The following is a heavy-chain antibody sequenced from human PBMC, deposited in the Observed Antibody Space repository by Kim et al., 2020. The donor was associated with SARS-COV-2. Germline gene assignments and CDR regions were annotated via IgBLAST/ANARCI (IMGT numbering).Heavy chain of an antibody. CDR3: VKDHPFFDI. CDR2: INRHSTRT. CDR1: GFSFDDFA. J-gene: IGHJ6*02. D-gene: IGHD3-3*01. V-gene: IGHV3-43*02. Sequence: GGTLRLSCVDSGFSFDDFAMHWVRQVQGKGLEWVSLINRHSTRTDYVGSVKGRFTISRDNNKNPLFLQMDSLRPEDSALYSCVKDHPFFDIWCQGTTVT.